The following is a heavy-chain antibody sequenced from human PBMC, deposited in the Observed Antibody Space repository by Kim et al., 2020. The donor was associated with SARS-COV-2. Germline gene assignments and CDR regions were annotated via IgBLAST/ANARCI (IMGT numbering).Heavy chain of an antibody. J-gene: IGHJ4*02. V-gene: IGHV3-30-3*01. CDR3: ARDRSYTFDY. D-gene: IGHD3-10*01. CDR2: VSYDGSDK. Sequence: GGSLRLSCAASGFTFSSYAMHWVRQAPGKGLEWVAVVSYDGSDKFYADSVKARFTISRDNSKNTLYLQMNSLRPEDTAVYYCARDRSYTFDYWGQGTLVTVTS. CDR1: GFTFSSYA.